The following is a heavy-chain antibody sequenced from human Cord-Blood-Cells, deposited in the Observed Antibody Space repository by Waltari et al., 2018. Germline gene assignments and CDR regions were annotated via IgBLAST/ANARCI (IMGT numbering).Heavy chain of an antibody. J-gene: IGHJ4*02. V-gene: IGHV4-39*01. Sequence: QLQLQESGPGLVKPSETLSLTCTVSGGSISSSSYYWGWIRQPPGKGLEWIGGIYYSGSTYYNPSLKSRVTISVDTSKNQFSLKLSSVTAADTAVYYCARLGELELPFDYWGQGTLVTVSS. D-gene: IGHD1-7*01. CDR2: IYYSGST. CDR1: GGSISSSSYY. CDR3: ARLGELELPFDY.